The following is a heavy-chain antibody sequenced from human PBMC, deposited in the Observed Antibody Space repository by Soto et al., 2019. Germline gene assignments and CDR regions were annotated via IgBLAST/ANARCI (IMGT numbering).Heavy chain of an antibody. V-gene: IGHV3-13*01. CDR3: ARGRSFSYDSTPPPMFDP. J-gene: IGHJ5*02. CDR1: GFTFSTFD. D-gene: IGHD3-10*01. CDR2: IGTLSDT. Sequence: PGGSLRLSCAGSGFTFSTFDIHWVRQAPGKGLEWVSGIGTLSDTFYAASVQGRFTISRQNAKNSVYLQMSSLRAGDTAFYYCARGRSFSYDSTPPPMFDPWGQGTLVTVSS.